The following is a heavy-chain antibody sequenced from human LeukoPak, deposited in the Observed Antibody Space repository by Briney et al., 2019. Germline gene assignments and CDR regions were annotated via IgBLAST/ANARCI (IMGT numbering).Heavy chain of an antibody. CDR3: ARGGHYYDSTGWFDP. CDR2: IYYSGST. J-gene: IGHJ5*02. V-gene: IGHV4-59*01. CDR1: GGSISSYY. D-gene: IGHD3-22*01. Sequence: PSETLSRTCTVSGGSISSYYWSWIRQPPGKGLEWIGYIYYSGSTNYNPSLKSRVTISVDTSKNQFSLKLSSVTAADTAVYYCARGGHYYDSTGWFDPWGQGTLVTVSS.